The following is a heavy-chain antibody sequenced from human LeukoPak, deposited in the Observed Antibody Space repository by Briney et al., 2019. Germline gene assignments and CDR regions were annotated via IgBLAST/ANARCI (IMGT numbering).Heavy chain of an antibody. CDR3: AKDGPSVPRAEYFQQ. D-gene: IGHD3-10*01. CDR1: GFTFSSYA. Sequence: PGRSLRLSCAASGFTFSSYAMHWVRQAPGKGLEWVAVISYDGSNKYYADSVKGRFVISRDNSKNTLYLQMNSLRAEDTATYYCAKDGPSVPRAEYFQQWGQGTLVSVSS. V-gene: IGHV3-30*09. J-gene: IGHJ1*01. CDR2: ISYDGSNK.